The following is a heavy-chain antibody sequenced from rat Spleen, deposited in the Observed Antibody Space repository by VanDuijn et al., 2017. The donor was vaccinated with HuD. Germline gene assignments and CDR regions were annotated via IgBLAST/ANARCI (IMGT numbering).Heavy chain of an antibody. CDR1: GFTFSNYG. CDR3: SRNNYGGYTQHWFAY. V-gene: IGHV5-29*01. J-gene: IGHJ3*01. CDR2: ISYDGSGT. Sequence: EVQLVESGGGLVQPGRSLKLSCAASGFTFSNYGMAWVRQAPTKGLEWVATISYDGSGTYYRDSVKGRFTISRDNAKSTLHLQMDSLRSEDTATYYCSRNNYGGYTQHWFAYWGQGTLVTVSS. D-gene: IGHD1-11*01.